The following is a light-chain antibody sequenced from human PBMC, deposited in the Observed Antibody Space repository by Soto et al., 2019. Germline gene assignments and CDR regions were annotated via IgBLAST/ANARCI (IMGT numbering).Light chain of an antibody. CDR2: GAS. CDR3: QQYGSSHP. Sequence: DIVLMQSPGTLSLSPGEGATLSCMSSQSVSTSYLAWSNQKPPHAHTHLICGASSTATGISDRFRGSGCGTGFTHTISGLEPGDCAVYYWQQYGSSHPVGRGTKA. CDR1: QSVSTSY. V-gene: IGKV3-20*01. J-gene: IGKJ1*01.